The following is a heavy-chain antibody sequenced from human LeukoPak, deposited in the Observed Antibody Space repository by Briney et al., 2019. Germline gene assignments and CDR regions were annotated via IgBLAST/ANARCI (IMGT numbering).Heavy chain of an antibody. D-gene: IGHD3-9*01. CDR3: ARGRASVLLRYFDWLSYGMDV. V-gene: IGHV1-46*01. J-gene: IGHJ6*02. CDR1: GYTFTSYY. Sequence: ASVKVSCKASGYTFTSYYMHWVRQAPGQGLEWMGIINPSGGSTSYAQKFQGRVTMTRDTSTSTVYMELSSLRSEDTAVYYCARGRASVLLRYFDWLSYGMDVWGQGTTVTVSS. CDR2: INPSGGST.